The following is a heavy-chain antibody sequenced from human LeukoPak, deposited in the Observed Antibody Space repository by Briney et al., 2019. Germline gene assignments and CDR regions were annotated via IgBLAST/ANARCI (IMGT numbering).Heavy chain of an antibody. V-gene: IGHV3-11*04. CDR1: GFTFSDYY. D-gene: IGHD2-2*02. J-gene: IGHJ3*02. CDR2: ISSGVNPI. Sequence: GGSLRLSCAASGFTFSDYYMSWIRQAPGKGLEWVSYISSGVNPIYYADSVEGRFTISRDNAKNSLYLQMSSLRAEDTAMYYCVRAVPAAILGAFDIWGQGTMVTVSS. CDR3: VRAVPAAILGAFDI.